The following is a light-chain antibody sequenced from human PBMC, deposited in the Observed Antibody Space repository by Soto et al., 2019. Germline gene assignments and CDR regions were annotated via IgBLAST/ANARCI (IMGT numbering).Light chain of an antibody. CDR3: CSYAGSILYV. CDR1: SSDVGSYNL. V-gene: IGLV2-23*02. J-gene: IGLJ1*01. Sequence: QSALTQPASVSGSPGQPITISCTGTSSDVGSYNLVSWYQQHPGKAPKLMIYEVSKRPSGVSNRFSGSKSGNMASLTISGLQAEDEADYYCCSYAGSILYVFGTGTKVTVL. CDR2: EVS.